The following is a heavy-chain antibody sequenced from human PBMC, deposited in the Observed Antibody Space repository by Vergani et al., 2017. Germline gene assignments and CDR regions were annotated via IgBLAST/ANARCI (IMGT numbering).Heavy chain of an antibody. Sequence: EVQLVESGGGSVQPGGSLRLSCVASGFSFNTYCMHWVRQVPGKGLMWVARIDEYGNRATYADFATGRFTISRDNAKNTVFLQMNNLRADDAGVYYCVRTEYCTGIACNTRFDSWGQGALVTVSS. CDR3: VRTEYCTGIACNTRFDS. J-gene: IGHJ5*01. V-gene: IGHV3-74*03. D-gene: IGHD2-8*02. CDR2: IDEYGNRA. CDR1: GFSFNTYC.